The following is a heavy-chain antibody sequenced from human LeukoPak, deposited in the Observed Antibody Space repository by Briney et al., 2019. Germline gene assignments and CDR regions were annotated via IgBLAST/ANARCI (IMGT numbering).Heavy chain of an antibody. CDR1: GYTFTGYY. J-gene: IGHJ6*03. V-gene: IGHV1-2*02. Sequence: ASVKGSCKASGYTFTGYYMHWVRQAPGQGLEWMGWINPNSGGTNYAQKFQGRVTMTRDTSISTAYMELSRLRSDDTAVYYCARADCSSTSCYFYYYYYMDVWGKGTTVTVSS. CDR2: INPNSGGT. CDR3: ARADCSSTSCYFYYYYYMDV. D-gene: IGHD2-2*01.